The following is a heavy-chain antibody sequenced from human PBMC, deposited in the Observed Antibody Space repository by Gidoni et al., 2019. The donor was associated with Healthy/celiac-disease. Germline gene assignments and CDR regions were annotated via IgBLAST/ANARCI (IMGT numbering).Heavy chain of an antibody. CDR2: ISYDGSNK. CDR1: GFTFSSSA. Sequence: QVQLVEAGGGVVQPGRSLRLSCAASGFTFSSSAMHWVRQAPGKGLEWVAVISYDGSNKYYADSVKGRFTISRDNSKNTLYLQMNSLRAEDTAVYYCARERWHCSGGSCYSYYFDYWGQGTLVTVSS. V-gene: IGHV3-30-3*01. J-gene: IGHJ4*02. CDR3: ARERWHCSGGSCYSYYFDY. D-gene: IGHD2-15*01.